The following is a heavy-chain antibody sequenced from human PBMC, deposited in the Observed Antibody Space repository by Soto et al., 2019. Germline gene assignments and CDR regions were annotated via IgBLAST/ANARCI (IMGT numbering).Heavy chain of an antibody. CDR3: ARELHGGSYGMDV. V-gene: IGHV3-13*01. CDR1: GFTFSNYD. J-gene: IGHJ6*02. Sequence: EVQLVESGGDLVQPGGSLRLSCAASGFTFSNYDMHWVRQVTGKGLEWVSGITTAGDTYYLDSVKGRFTISREKAKNSLYLQMNSLSAGDTAVYYCARELHGGSYGMDVWGQGTTVTVSS. CDR2: ITTAGDT.